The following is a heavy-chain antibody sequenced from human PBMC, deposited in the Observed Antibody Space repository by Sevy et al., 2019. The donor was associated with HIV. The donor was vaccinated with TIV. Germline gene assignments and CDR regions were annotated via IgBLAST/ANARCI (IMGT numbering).Heavy chain of an antibody. CDR2: IYYSGST. CDR1: GGSIRNYF. J-gene: IGHJ4*02. Sequence: SETLSLTCTVSGGSIRNYFWSWIRQPPGKGLEWIAYIYYSGSTNYNPSLKTRLTISLDTSKNQFSLNLSSVTAADTAVYYCARESIGAVGDFDYWGQGTLVTVSS. V-gene: IGHV4-59*01. CDR3: ARESIGAVGDFDY. D-gene: IGHD6-13*01.